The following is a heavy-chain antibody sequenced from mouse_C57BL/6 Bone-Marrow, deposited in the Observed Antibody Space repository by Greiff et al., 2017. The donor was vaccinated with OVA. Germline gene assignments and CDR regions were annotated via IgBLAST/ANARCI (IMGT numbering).Heavy chain of an antibody. J-gene: IGHJ3*01. V-gene: IGHV1-7*01. CDR3: ANDPYSIYFAWFAY. CDR1: GYTFTSYW. D-gene: IGHD2-5*01. Sequence: VQLQESGAELAKPGASVKLSCKASGYTFTSYWMHWVKQRPGQGLAWIGYINPSSGYNKYNQKFKDKATLTADKSSSTAYMQLSSLTYEDSAVYYCANDPYSIYFAWFAYWGQGTLVTVSA. CDR2: INPSSGYN.